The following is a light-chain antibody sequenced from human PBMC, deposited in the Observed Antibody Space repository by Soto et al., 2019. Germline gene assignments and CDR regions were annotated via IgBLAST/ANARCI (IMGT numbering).Light chain of an antibody. CDR1: QSVSSN. V-gene: IGKV3-15*01. CDR2: GAS. J-gene: IGKJ2*02. Sequence: EIVMTHSPATLSVSPGERATLSCRASQSVSSNLAWYQQKPGQAPRLLIYGASTRATGIPARFSGSRSGTEFTLTISSLQSEDFAVYYCQQYNNWPPWTFGQGTKLEIK. CDR3: QQYNNWPPWT.